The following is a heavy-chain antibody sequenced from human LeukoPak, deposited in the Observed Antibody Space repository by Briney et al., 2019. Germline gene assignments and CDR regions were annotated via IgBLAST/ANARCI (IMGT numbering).Heavy chain of an antibody. CDR1: GFTFSSYD. CDR3: ARGESLYYGMDV. V-gene: IGHV3-13*01. Sequence: GGSLRLSCAASGFTFSSYDMHWVRQATGKGLEWVSAIGTAGDTYYPGSVKGRFTISRENAKSSLYLQMNSLRAGDTAVYYCARGESLYYGMDVWGQGTTVTVSS. J-gene: IGHJ6*02. CDR2: IGTAGDT.